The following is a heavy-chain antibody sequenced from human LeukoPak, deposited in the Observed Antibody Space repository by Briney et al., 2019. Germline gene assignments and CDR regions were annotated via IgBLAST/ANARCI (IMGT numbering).Heavy chain of an antibody. CDR2: IYHSGST. J-gene: IGHJ4*02. D-gene: IGHD6-13*01. CDR3: ARRGNRLAAAGAAFDY. V-gene: IGHV4-38-2*02. Sequence: SETLSLTCTVSGYSISSGYYWGWIRQPPGKGLEWIGSIYHSGSTYYNPSLKSRVTISVDTSKNQFSLKLSSVTAADTAVYYCARRGNRLAAAGAAFDYWGQETLATVPS. CDR1: GYSISSGYY.